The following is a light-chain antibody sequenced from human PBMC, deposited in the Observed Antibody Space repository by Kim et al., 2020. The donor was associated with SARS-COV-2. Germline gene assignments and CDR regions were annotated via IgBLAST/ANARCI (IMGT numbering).Light chain of an antibody. Sequence: DIQMTQSPSSLSASVGDRVTITCQASQDIKNYLNWYQQKPGEAPKALIYDASNLETGVPSRFSGGGSGTDFSFTITSLQPEDFATYYCQQYDNVPITFGPGTRLEIK. CDR3: QQYDNVPIT. J-gene: IGKJ5*01. CDR1: QDIKNY. V-gene: IGKV1-33*01. CDR2: DAS.